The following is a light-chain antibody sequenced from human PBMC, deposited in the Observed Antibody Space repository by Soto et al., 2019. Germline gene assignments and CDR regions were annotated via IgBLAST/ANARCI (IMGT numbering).Light chain of an antibody. Sequence: DIQMTQSPSSLSASIGDRVTITCRASQGISNHLAWYQQRPGKVPKLLIYATSTLQSGVPSRFSGSGSGTDFTLTISSLQPEDVATYYCQKYNSASYTFGQGTKVDIK. V-gene: IGKV1-27*01. J-gene: IGKJ2*01. CDR2: ATS. CDR1: QGISNH. CDR3: QKYNSASYT.